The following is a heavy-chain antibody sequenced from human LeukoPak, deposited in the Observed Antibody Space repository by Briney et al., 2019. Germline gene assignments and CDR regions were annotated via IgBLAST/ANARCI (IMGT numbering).Heavy chain of an antibody. Sequence: GGSLRLSCEASGFTVSSTHMVWVRQAPGEGLVWVSRINPDGSSTDYADSVKGRFTISRDNARNTLYLQMNSLRVEDTAIYYCVRGTNDWTGIDYWGQGTLVTVSS. D-gene: IGHD2-8*01. V-gene: IGHV3-74*01. CDR3: VRGTNDWTGIDY. CDR1: GFTVSSTH. CDR2: INPDGSST. J-gene: IGHJ4*02.